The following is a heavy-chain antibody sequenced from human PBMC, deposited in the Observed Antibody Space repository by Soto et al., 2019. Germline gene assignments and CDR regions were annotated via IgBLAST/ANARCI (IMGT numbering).Heavy chain of an antibody. CDR3: AKDFAGCSSGVYLHNWFDP. Sequence: QVQLVESGGGVVQPGRSLRLSCAASGFTFSSFGVHWVRQAPGKGLEWVAVISYDGTNRYYEDSVKGRFTISRDNSRKMVYLQMDSLRAEDTAVYYCAKDFAGCSSGVYLHNWFDPWGQGTLVTVSS. D-gene: IGHD2-8*01. V-gene: IGHV3-30*18. J-gene: IGHJ5*02. CDR2: ISYDGTNR. CDR1: GFTFSSFG.